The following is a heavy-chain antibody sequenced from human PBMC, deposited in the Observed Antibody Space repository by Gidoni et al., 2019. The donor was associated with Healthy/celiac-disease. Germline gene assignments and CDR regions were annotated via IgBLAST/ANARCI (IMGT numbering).Heavy chain of an antibody. CDR2: ISGSSSYI. Sequence: EVQLVESGGGPVKPGGSLRLYGAASGFPFSSYSMNWVRQAPGTGLEWVSSISGSSSYIYYADSVRSRFTISRDDSKNSLYLQMNSLRAEDTAVYYCARDPPTVTTFRGGPPADYWGQGTLVTVSS. CDR3: ARDPPTVTTFRGGPPADY. J-gene: IGHJ4*02. CDR1: GFPFSSYS. V-gene: IGHV3-21*01. D-gene: IGHD4-17*01.